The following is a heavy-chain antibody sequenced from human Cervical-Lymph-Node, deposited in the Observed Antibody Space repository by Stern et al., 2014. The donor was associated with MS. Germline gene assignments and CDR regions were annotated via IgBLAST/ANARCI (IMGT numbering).Heavy chain of an antibody. CDR1: GFTFSSFA. CDR3: ARDPSRFGDNGYLDF. J-gene: IGHJ4*02. Sequence: VQLEESGGGLVQPGKSLRLSCAASGFTFSSFAMHWVRPAPGQGLQWLAVISHDGTNKYYAASVKGRFTISRDKSNNAVYLQISSLRLDDTAVYFCARDPSRFGDNGYLDFWGQGTLVTVSS. CDR2: ISHDGTNK. D-gene: IGHD3-10*01. V-gene: IGHV3-30-3*01.